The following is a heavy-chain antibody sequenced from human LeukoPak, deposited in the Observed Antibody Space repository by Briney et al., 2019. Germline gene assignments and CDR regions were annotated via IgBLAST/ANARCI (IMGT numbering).Heavy chain of an antibody. D-gene: IGHD3-10*01. V-gene: IGHV4-34*01. J-gene: IGHJ4*02. CDR3: ARDPRFPSSPNYYGSGSYLDY. CDR1: GVSISTYY. CDR2: INHSGST. Sequence: KPSETLSLTCTVSGVSISTYYWSWIRQPPGKGLEWIGEINHSGSTNYNPSLKSRVTISVDTSKNQFSLKLNSVTAADTAVYYCARDPRFPSSPNYYGSGSYLDYWGQGTLVTVSS.